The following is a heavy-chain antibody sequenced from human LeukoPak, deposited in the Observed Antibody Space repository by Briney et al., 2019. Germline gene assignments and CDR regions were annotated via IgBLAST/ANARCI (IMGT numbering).Heavy chain of an antibody. D-gene: IGHD3-3*01. CDR1: DYSINSGYY. CDR3: ARVFWSGYSYFDY. CDR2: IYHSGST. Sequence: SETLSLTCTVSDYSINSGYYWDWIRQPPGKGLEWIGSIYHSGSTYYNPSLKSRVTISVDTSKNQFSLKLSSVTAADTAVYYCARVFWSGYSYFDYWGQGTLVTVSS. J-gene: IGHJ4*02. V-gene: IGHV4-38-2*02.